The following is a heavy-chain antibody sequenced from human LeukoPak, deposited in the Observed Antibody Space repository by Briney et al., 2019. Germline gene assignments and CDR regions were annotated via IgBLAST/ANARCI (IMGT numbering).Heavy chain of an antibody. Sequence: GESLKISCKGSGDRFTSYWIGWVLQMPGKGLEWLGIIYPGDSDTRYSPSFQGQVTVSADRSISTAYLQWSSLKASDTAMYYCARHRGGGYYDYWGQGTLVTVSS. D-gene: IGHD3-22*01. J-gene: IGHJ4*02. CDR1: GDRFTSYW. CDR3: ARHRGGGYYDY. CDR2: IYPGDSDT. V-gene: IGHV5-51*01.